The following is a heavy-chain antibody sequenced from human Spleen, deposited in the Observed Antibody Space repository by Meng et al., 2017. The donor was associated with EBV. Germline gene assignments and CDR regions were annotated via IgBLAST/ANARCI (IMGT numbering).Heavy chain of an antibody. CDR1: GFSVRDSY. V-gene: IGHV3-53*01. J-gene: IGHJ4*02. CDR2: IYAAGIT. CDR3: AREISGLARGDDQ. D-gene: IGHD3-16*01. Sequence: EVDLVEVGGSMIPSGGSLRLSCAGSGFSVRDSYMSWVPQAPGKGLEWVSVIYAAGITYYADSVKGRFTISRDNSKNTIYLQMNSLRAEDTAVYYCAREISGLARGDDQWGQGTLVPSPQ.